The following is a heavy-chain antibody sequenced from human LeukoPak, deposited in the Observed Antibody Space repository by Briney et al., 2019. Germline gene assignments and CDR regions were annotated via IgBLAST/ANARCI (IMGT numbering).Heavy chain of an antibody. D-gene: IGHD6-13*01. J-gene: IGHJ3*02. V-gene: IGHV1-18*01. CDR3: ARVGEYSSSWYFPGRRFGTPHDAFDI. CDR2: ISAYNGNT. CDR1: GYTFTSYG. Sequence: ASVKVSCKASGYTFTSYGISWVRQAPGQGLEWMGWISAYNGNTNYAQKLQGRVTMTTDTSTSTAYMELRSLRSDDTAVYYCARVGEYSSSWYFPGRRFGTPHDAFDIWGQGTMVTVSS.